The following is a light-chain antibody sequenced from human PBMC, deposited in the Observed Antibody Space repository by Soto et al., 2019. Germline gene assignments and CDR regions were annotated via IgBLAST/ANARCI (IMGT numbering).Light chain of an antibody. Sequence: EIVLTQSPATLSLSPGERATLSCRASQTVSSSLAWYQQKPGQAPRLLIYEVSNRATGIPARFSGSGSGADFTLTISSLEPGDFATYYCQHYNSYSEAFGQGTKVELK. J-gene: IGKJ1*01. CDR2: EVS. V-gene: IGKV3-11*01. CDR3: QHYNSYSEA. CDR1: QTVSSS.